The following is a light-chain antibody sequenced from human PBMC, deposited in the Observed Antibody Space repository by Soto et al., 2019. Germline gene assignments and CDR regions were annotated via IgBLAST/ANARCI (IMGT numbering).Light chain of an antibody. CDR1: SSDVGGYNY. J-gene: IGLJ3*02. CDR2: EVS. CDR3: SSYTSSSTLVV. V-gene: IGLV2-14*01. Sequence: QSVLTQPASVSGSPGQSITISCTGTSSDVGGYNYVSWYQQHPGKAPKLMIYEVSNRPSGVSNRFSGSKSGNTASLTISGPQAEDEADYYCSSYTSSSTLVVFGGGTQLTVL.